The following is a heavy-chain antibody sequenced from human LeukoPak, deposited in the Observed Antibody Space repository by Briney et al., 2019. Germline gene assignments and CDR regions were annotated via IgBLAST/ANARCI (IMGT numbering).Heavy chain of an antibody. J-gene: IGHJ4*02. D-gene: IGHD2-15*01. V-gene: IGHV3-23*01. CDR3: ARLNCSGGTCYFEYYFDY. CDR1: VFTFSSYA. CDR2: ISGSGGST. Sequence: GGSLRLSCAASVFTFSSYAMTWIRQAPGKGLEWVSAISGSGGSTYYADSVMGRFTISRDSSKNTLSLQMNSLRAEDTAVYYCARLNCSGGTCYFEYYFDYWGQGTLVTVSS.